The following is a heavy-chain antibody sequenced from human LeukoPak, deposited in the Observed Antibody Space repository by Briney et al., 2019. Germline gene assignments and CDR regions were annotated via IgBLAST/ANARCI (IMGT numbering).Heavy chain of an antibody. CDR1: GFTFSSYE. Sequence: TGGSLRLSCAASGFTFSSYEMNWVRQAPGKGREWVSYISSSGSTIYYADSVKGRFTISRDNAKNSLYLQMNSLRAGDTAVYYCARFSCSYCGGDLWGQGTMVTVSS. CDR2: ISSSGSTI. V-gene: IGHV3-48*03. CDR3: ARFSCSYCGGDL. J-gene: IGHJ3*01. D-gene: IGHD2-21*01.